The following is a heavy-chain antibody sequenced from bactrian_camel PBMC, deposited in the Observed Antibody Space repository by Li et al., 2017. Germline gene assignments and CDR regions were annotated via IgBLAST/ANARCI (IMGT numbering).Heavy chain of an antibody. CDR1: GYTLPMN. CDR3: AAESWVHDGDCRTSGD. V-gene: IGHV3S54*01. D-gene: IGHD6*01. Sequence: HVQLVESGGGSVQAGGSLRISCVASGYTLPMNMAWFRGPGNERANSREGVACIYTGDDRTYYADSVKGRFTVSQDNAKSTLYLQMNSLKSEDTAVYYCAAESWVHDGDCRTSGDWGQGTQVTVS. CDR2: IYTGDDRT. J-gene: IGHJ4*01.